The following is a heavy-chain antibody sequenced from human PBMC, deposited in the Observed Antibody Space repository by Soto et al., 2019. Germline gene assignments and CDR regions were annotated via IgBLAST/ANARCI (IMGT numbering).Heavy chain of an antibody. D-gene: IGHD1-20*01. CDR2: IGGGGGDT. V-gene: IGHV3-23*01. Sequence: GCLRLSCAASGFTFNMYAMSWVRQAPRKGLEWVSGIGGGGGDTYYADSVKGRFTISRDNSKNTLFLQMTSLRVEDTAIYYCAKDRQDHNSVWDPFDIWGQGTIVTVSS. J-gene: IGHJ3*02. CDR1: GFTFNMYA. CDR3: AKDRQDHNSVWDPFDI.